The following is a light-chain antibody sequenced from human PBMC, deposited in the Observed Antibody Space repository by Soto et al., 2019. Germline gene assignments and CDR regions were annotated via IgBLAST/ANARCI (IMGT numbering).Light chain of an antibody. V-gene: IGKV1-39*01. CDR1: QSIASY. Sequence: DLQMTQSPSSLSASVGDRVTITCRASQSIASYLNWYQQKPGKAPKLLIYAASSLQSGVPSRFSGSGSGTDFTLTISSLLPEDFATYYCQQSYSASFGGGTKVEIK. CDR3: QQSYSAS. CDR2: AAS. J-gene: IGKJ4*01.